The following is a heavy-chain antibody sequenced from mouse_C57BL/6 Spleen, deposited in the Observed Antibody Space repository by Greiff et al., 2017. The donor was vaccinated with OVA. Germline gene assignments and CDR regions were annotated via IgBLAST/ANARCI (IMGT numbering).Heavy chain of an antibody. D-gene: IGHD4-1*01. Sequence: QVQLQQSGAELVKPGASVKMSCKASGYTFTSYWITWVKQRPGQGLEWIGDIYPGSGSTNYNEKFKSKATLTVDTSSSTAYMQLSSLTSEDSAVYYCARCQTGNYAMDYWGQGTSVTVSS. J-gene: IGHJ4*01. CDR1: GYTFTSYW. V-gene: IGHV1-55*01. CDR3: ARCQTGNYAMDY. CDR2: IYPGSGST.